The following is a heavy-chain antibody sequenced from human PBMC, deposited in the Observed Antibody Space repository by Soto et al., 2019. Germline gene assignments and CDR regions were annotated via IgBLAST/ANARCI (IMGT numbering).Heavy chain of an antibody. J-gene: IGHJ4*02. CDR3: ARAGDYDFWSGYYGYFDY. D-gene: IGHD3-3*01. CDR2: IYYSGST. CDR1: GGSISSYY. V-gene: IGHV4-59*01. Sequence: SETLSLTCTVSGGSISSYYWSWIRKPPGNGLEWIGYIYYSGSTNYNPSLKSRVTISVDTSKNQFSLKLSSVTAADTAVYYCARAGDYDFWSGYYGYFDYWGQGTLVTVSS.